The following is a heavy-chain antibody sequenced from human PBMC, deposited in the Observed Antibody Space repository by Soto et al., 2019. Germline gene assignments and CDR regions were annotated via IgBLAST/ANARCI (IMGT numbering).Heavy chain of an antibody. CDR3: ARGKVVVVAATRVPPPKDNWFDP. CDR2: ISPNGGST. D-gene: IGHD2-15*01. J-gene: IGHJ5*02. Sequence: ASVKVSCKAPADTFTSYYIHWVRQAPGHGPEWMGIISPNGGSTRFAQTFQGRITMTTDTSTSTVYMELRSLRSEDTAVYYCARGKVVVVAATRVPPPKDNWFDPWGQGTLVTVSS. CDR1: ADTFTSYY. V-gene: IGHV1-46*01.